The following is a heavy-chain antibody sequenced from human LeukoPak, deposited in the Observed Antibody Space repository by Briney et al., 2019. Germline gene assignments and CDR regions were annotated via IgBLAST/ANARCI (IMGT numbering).Heavy chain of an antibody. CDR3: ARAPGIAVAGTGFDY. J-gene: IGHJ4*02. V-gene: IGHV1-69*05. CDR1: GGTFSSYA. D-gene: IGHD6-19*01. CDR2: IIPIFGTA. Sequence: GASVKVSCKASGGTFSSYAISWVRQAPGQGLEWMGRIIPIFGTANYAQKFQGRVTITTDESTSTAYMELSSLRSEDTAVYYCARAPGIAVAGTGFDYWGQGTLVTVSS.